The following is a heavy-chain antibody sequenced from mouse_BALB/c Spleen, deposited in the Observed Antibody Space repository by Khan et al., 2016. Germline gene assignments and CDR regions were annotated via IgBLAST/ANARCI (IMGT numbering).Heavy chain of an antibody. CDR3: ARDDQDYDAWFAS. CDR1: GFSLTTSG. D-gene: IGHD2-4*01. J-gene: IGHJ3*01. Sequence: VQLQESGPGLMAPSQSLSITCTVSGFSLTTSGVHWIRQPPGKGLDWLGVIWAGGSTDYNSALMSRLTITKDNSQNQVFLKMNSLQTDDTALYYCARDDQDYDAWFASWGQGTLVTVSA. V-gene: IGHV2-9*02. CDR2: IWAGGST.